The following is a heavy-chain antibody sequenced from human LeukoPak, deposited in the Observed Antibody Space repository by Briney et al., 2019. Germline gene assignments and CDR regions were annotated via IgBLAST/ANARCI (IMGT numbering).Heavy chain of an antibody. CDR3: ARPYDYVWGSYRPFDY. CDR2: INHTGST. V-gene: IGHV4-34*01. D-gene: IGHD3-16*02. J-gene: IGHJ4*02. CDR1: GGSFSGYY. Sequence: SETLSLTCAVYGGSFSGYYWSWIRQPPGKGLEWIGEINHTGSTNYNPSLKSRVTISVDTSKNQFSLKLSSVTAADTAVYYCARPYDYVWGSYRPFDYWGQGTLVTVSS.